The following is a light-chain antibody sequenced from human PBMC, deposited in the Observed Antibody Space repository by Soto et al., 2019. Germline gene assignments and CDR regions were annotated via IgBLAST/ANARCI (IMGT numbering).Light chain of an antibody. CDR3: QHRTL. Sequence: EIVLTQSPATLSLSPGERATLSCRASQSVDSSFAWYQQKAGQAPRLLIYDTSNRATGIAARFSGSGSGTDFTPTISSLESEDFTVYYCQHRTLFGGGTKVEIK. CDR1: QSVDSS. CDR2: DTS. J-gene: IGKJ4*01. V-gene: IGKV3-11*01.